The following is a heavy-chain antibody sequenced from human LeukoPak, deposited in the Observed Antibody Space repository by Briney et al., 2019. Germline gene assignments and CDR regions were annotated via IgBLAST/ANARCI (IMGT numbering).Heavy chain of an antibody. J-gene: IGHJ4*02. V-gene: IGHV4-59*01. CDR2: IYYSGST. CDR3: ARDRNYDILTGYDY. Sequence: SETLSLTCTVSGGSISSSYWSWIRQPPGKGLEWIGYIYYSGSTNYNPSLKSRVTISVDTSKNQFFLKLSSVTAADTAVYYCARDRNYDILTGYDYWGQGTLVTVSS. D-gene: IGHD3-9*01. CDR1: GGSISSSY.